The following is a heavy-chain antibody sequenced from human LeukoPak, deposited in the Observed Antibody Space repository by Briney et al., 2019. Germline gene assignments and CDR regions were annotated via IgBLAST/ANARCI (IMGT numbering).Heavy chain of an antibody. D-gene: IGHD2-2*01. CDR2: IKQDGSEK. J-gene: IGHJ4*02. V-gene: IGHV3-7*01. Sequence: GGSLRLSCAASGFTFSSYWMSWVRQAPGKGLEWVANIKQDGSEKYYVDSVKGRFTISRDNAKNSLYLQMNSLRAEDTAVYYCERDGGYCSSTSCRRASHFDYWGQGTLVTVSS. CDR1: GFTFSSYW. CDR3: ERDGGYCSSTSCRRASHFDY.